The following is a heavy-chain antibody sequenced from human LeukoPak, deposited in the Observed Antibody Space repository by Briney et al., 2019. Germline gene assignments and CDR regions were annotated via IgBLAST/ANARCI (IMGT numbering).Heavy chain of an antibody. D-gene: IGHD2-2*01. CDR2: FNPGDSDI. CDR3: ARHVSSSRVAFDI. Sequence: GESLKISCKCSGYSFTTYWLGWVRQMPGKGLEWMGTFNPGDSDIRYSPSFQGQVTISADKSISTAYLQWSSLKASGTAMYYCARHVSSSRVAFDIWGQGTMVTVSS. J-gene: IGHJ3*02. V-gene: IGHV5-51*01. CDR1: GYSFTTYW.